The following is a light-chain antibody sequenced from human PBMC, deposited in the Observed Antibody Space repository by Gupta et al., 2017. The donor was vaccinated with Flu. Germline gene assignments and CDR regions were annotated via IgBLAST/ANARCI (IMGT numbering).Light chain of an antibody. CDR2: GAS. Sequence: ATLSVSPGERATLSCRAGQSVSSKLAWYQQKPGQPTRLLIYGASTRATGIPARFSGSESGTEFTLTIDSLQSDNFAVYYSQPYKNWPLITCGGGTNVEIK. V-gene: IGKV3-15*01. CDR3: QPYKNWPLIT. CDR1: QSVSSK. J-gene: IGKJ4*01.